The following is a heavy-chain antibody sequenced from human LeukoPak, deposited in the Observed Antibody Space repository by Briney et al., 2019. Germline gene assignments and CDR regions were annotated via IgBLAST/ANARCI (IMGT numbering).Heavy chain of an antibody. CDR2: MNPNSGNT. Sequence: ASVKVSCKASGYTFTSYDINWVRQATGQGGEWMGWMNPNSGNTGYAQNFQVRVTMTRDTSIGTAYMELSSLTSEDTAVYYCARRSSRWDFDYWGQGTLVTVSS. CDR1: GYTFTSYD. V-gene: IGHV1-8*01. CDR3: ARRSSRWDFDY. D-gene: IGHD6-13*01. J-gene: IGHJ4*02.